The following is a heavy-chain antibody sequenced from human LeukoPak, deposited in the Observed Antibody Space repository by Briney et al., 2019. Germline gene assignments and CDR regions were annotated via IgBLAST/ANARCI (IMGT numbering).Heavy chain of an antibody. D-gene: IGHD6-13*01. CDR1: GFTFSSYW. Sequence: PGGSLRLSCAASGFTFSSYWMSWVRQAPGKGLEWVANIKQDGSEKYYVDSVKGRFIISRDNAKNSLYLQMNSLRAEDTAVYYCARRYSSSWYDDAFDIWGQGTMVTVSS. CDR3: ARRYSSSWYDDAFDI. V-gene: IGHV3-7*01. J-gene: IGHJ3*02. CDR2: IKQDGSEK.